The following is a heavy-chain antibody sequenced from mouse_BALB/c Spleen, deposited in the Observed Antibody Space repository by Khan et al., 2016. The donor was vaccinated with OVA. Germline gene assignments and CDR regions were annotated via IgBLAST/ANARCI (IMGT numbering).Heavy chain of an antibody. J-gene: IGHJ2*01. D-gene: IGHD1-1*01. CDR2: ISYSGNT. Sequence: EVELVESGPGLVKPSQSLSLTCTVTGYSITSDYAWNWIRQFPGNKLEWMGYISYSGNTKYNPSLKSRISITRDISKNQFFLQLNSVTTEDTATYYCARIYGGDFDYWGQGTTLTVSS. CDR3: ARIYGGDFDY. V-gene: IGHV3-2*02. CDR1: GYSITSDYA.